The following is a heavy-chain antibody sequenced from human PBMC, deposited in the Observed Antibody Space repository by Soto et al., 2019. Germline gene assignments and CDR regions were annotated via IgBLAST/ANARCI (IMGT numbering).Heavy chain of an antibody. CDR3: ARAFFYQGSDSRGYSFDAFDF. D-gene: IGHD3-22*01. CDR1: GYTFTSSV. Sequence: QVQLVQSGAEVKKPGASVKVSCKDSGYTFTSSVMSWVRQAPGQGLEWMGWISAHTGSSEYAQRFQGRVTMTTYRSTSTAYMELRSLRSDDPAVYYCARAFFYQGSDSRGYSFDAFDFWGPGTLVTVSS. CDR2: ISAHTGSS. J-gene: IGHJ3*01. V-gene: IGHV1-18*01.